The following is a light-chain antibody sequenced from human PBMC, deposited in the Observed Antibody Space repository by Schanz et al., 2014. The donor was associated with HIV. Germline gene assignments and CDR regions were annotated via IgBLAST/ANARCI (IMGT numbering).Light chain of an antibody. CDR3: NSYTSSSTLV. Sequence: QSALTQPPSASGSPGQSVTISCTGTSSDVGGYNYVSWYQHHPGKAPKLLISERTKRPSGVPDRFSGSKSGNTASLTISGLQSEDEADYYCNSYTSSSTLVFGGGTKLTVL. CDR2: ERT. V-gene: IGLV2-8*01. J-gene: IGLJ3*02. CDR1: SSDVGGYNY.